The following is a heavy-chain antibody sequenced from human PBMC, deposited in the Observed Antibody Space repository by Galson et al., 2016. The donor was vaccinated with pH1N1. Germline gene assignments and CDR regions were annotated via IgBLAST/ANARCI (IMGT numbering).Heavy chain of an antibody. CDR3: ARDPYGSGPCYYHGLDV. V-gene: IGHV4-39*02. CDR1: GGSIYSRSYF. CDR2: SYYTGST. Sequence: SETLSLTCIVSGGSIYSRSYFWGWIRQPPGKGLQWLGSSYYTGSTYYNPSLKSRVTISVDTSKNYFSLRLSSVTAPDTAVYYCARDPYGSGPCYYHGLDVWGQGTTVIVSS. D-gene: IGHD3-10*01. J-gene: IGHJ6*02.